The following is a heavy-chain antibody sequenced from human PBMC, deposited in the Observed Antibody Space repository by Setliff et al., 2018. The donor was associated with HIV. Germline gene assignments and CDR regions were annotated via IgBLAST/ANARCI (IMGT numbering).Heavy chain of an antibody. CDR1: GVSITSTIYY. CDR2: VYYGGDT. J-gene: IGHJ4*02. CDR3: VREDRVYERQLISPGAIDY. Sequence: SKTLSLTCAVSGVSITSTIYYWGWIRQPPGKGLEWIGSVYYGGDTYYNPSLKSRLTLSLDTSKNQFSLKLTSVTAADTAVYYCVREDRVYERQLISPGAIDYWGQGTLVTVSS. D-gene: IGHD2-8*01. V-gene: IGHV4-39*07.